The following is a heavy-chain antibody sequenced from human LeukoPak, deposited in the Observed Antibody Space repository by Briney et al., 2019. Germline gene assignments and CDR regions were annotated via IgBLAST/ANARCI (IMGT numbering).Heavy chain of an antibody. D-gene: IGHD3-10*01. CDR1: GYTFTGYY. Sequence: GASVKVSCKASGYTFTGYYMHWVRQAPGQGLEWMGWINPNSGGTNYAQKFQGRVTMTRDTPISTAYMELSRLRSDDTAVYYCARADSGSYTYYFDYWGQGTLVTVSS. CDR2: INPNSGGT. CDR3: ARADSGSYTYYFDY. V-gene: IGHV1-2*02. J-gene: IGHJ4*02.